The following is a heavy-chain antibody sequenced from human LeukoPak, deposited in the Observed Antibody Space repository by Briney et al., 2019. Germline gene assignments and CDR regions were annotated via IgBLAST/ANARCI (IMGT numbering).Heavy chain of an antibody. CDR3: ARDDSSGYAAFDI. CDR2: IIPIFGTA. Sequence: SVKVPCKASGGTFSSYAISWVRQAPGQGLEWMGGIIPIFGTANYAQKFQGRVTITTDESTSTAYMELSSLRSEDTAVYYCARDDSSGYAAFDIWGQGTMVTVSS. V-gene: IGHV1-69*05. J-gene: IGHJ3*02. CDR1: GGTFSSYA. D-gene: IGHD3-22*01.